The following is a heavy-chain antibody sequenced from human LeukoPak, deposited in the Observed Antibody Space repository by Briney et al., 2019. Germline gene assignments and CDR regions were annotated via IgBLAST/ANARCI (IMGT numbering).Heavy chain of an antibody. CDR2: ILYDASNK. Sequence: GGSLRLSCAASGFTFSSFGMHWVRQAPGKGLEWVAVILYDASNKYYADSVKGRFTISRDKSKNTLYLQINSLRDDDTPVYNCVRGMGISRFNYFDPWGQGTLVTVSS. J-gene: IGHJ5*02. D-gene: IGHD6-13*01. CDR3: VRGMGISRFNYFDP. CDR1: GFTFSSFG. V-gene: IGHV3-33*01.